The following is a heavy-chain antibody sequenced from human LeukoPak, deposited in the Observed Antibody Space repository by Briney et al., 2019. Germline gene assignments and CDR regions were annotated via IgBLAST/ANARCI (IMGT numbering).Heavy chain of an antibody. V-gene: IGHV4-34*01. CDR2: INHSGST. CDR1: GGSFSGYY. CDR3: ARRGAYYDSSGYRDLHYYYYMDV. D-gene: IGHD3-22*01. J-gene: IGHJ6*03. Sequence: SETLSLTCAVYGGSFSGYYWSWIRQPPGKGLEWIGEINHSGSTNYNPSLKSRVTISVDTSKNQFPLKLSSVTAADTAVYYCARRGAYYDSSGYRDLHYYYYMDVWGKGTTVTISS.